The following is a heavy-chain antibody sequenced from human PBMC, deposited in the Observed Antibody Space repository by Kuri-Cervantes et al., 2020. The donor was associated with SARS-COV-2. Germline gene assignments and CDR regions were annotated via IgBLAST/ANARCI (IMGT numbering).Heavy chain of an antibody. CDR1: GFTVSSNY. CDR2: IYGGGST. V-gene: IGHV3-53*01. Sequence: GESLKISCAASGFTVSSNYMSWVRQAPGKGLEWVSIIYGGGSTYYADSVKGRFTISRDNSKNTLYLQMNSLRAEDTAVYYCARGYEARYSSSWYLDYWGQGTRVTVSS. J-gene: IGHJ4*02. D-gene: IGHD6-13*01. CDR3: ARGYEARYSSSWYLDY.